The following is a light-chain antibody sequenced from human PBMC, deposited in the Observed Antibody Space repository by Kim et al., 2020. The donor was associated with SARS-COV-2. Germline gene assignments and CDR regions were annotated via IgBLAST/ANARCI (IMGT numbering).Light chain of an antibody. J-gene: IGKJ1*01. Sequence: DIQMTQSPSSLSASVGDGVTITCRESQGINRDLAWYQQRPGKVPKLLIYGASTLQSGVPSRFSGGGSGTDFTLNISGLQPEDVATYYCQKYNSAPWTFGQGTKVDIK. CDR3: QKYNSAPWT. CDR1: QGINRD. CDR2: GAS. V-gene: IGKV1-27*01.